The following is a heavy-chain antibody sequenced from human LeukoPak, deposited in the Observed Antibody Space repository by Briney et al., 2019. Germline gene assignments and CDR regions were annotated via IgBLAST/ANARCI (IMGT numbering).Heavy chain of an antibody. CDR3: ARVSSGWYGGWFDP. V-gene: IGHV4-59*01. CDR2: ASDSGTT. J-gene: IGHJ5*02. D-gene: IGHD6-19*01. CDR1: GVSLSSYS. Sequence: PSETLSLTCTVSGVSLSSYSWTWMRQPPGKGLEWIGYASDSGTTNYNPSLKSRVTISVDTSKSQFSLRLSSVSAADTAVYYCARVSSGWYGGWFDPWGQGTLVTVSS.